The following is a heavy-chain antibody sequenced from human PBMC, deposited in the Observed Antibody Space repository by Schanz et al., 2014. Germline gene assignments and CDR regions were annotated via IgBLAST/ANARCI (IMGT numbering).Heavy chain of an antibody. V-gene: IGHV1-69*08. CDR1: GGTFSSYT. CDR3: ARDRRRYCSTASCLHDNWFDP. CDR2: IVPIAGIT. Sequence: QVHLVQSGAEVKKPGSSVKVSCKLSGGTFSSYTISWMRQAPGQGLEWMGKIVPIAGITNYAQRFQGRVTITADKSSDTAYMELRSLRSDDTAVYYCARDRRRYCSTASCLHDNWFDPWGQGTLVIVSS. J-gene: IGHJ5*02. D-gene: IGHD2-2*01.